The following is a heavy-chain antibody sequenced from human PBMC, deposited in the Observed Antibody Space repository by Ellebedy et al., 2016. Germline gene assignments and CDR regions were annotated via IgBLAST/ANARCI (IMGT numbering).Heavy chain of an antibody. J-gene: IGHJ4*02. CDR2: IRWNSDWE. CDR1: GFNFGAYA. D-gene: IGHD4-17*01. V-gene: IGHV3-9*01. CDR3: VRLKVTTGTDI. Sequence: SLKISCAASGFNFGAYAMYWVRQRPGKGLEWVSGIRWNSDWEGYADSVRGRFNISRDNAKNTLYLQMNSLRAEDTAVYYCVRLKVTTGTDIWGQGTLVTVSS.